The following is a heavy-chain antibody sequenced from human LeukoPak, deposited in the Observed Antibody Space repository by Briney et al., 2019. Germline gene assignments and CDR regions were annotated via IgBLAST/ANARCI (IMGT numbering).Heavy chain of an antibody. J-gene: IGHJ5*01. D-gene: IGHD1-1*01. CDR1: GHSYGNYA. Sequence: GGPLRLPCVASGHSYGNYAMSWVRHAPGKGRQWVSQISGNGGATWYTRSARRRFTISRDNSKNTLYLQMSSLRAEDSAIYCCVKDPRDTYGTNWFDSWGQGTFLTVSS. CDR2: ISGNGGAT. CDR3: VKDPRDTYGTNWFDS. V-gene: IGHV3-23*01.